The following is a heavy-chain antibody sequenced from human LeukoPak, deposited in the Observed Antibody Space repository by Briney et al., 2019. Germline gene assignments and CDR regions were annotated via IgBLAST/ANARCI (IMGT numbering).Heavy chain of an antibody. V-gene: IGHV4-39*01. CDR1: GGSISSSSYY. CDR3: ARQTGGYYDFWSGYYDRYYGMDV. CDR2: IYYSGST. D-gene: IGHD3-3*01. Sequence: SETLSLTCTVSGGSISSSSYYWGWIRQPPGKGLEWIGSIYYSGSTYYNPSLKSRVTISVDTSKNQFSLKLSSVTAADTAVYYCARQTGGYYDFWSGYYDRYYGMDVWGQGTTVTVSS. J-gene: IGHJ6*02.